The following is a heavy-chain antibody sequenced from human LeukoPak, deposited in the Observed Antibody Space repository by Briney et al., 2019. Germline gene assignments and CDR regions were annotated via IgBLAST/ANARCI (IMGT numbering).Heavy chain of an antibody. Sequence: PGRSLRLSCAASGFPFSSYGMHWVRQAPGKGLEWVAVISGGGSGTYYADSVRGRFTISRDNSKNTVYLQMNSLRAEDTAIYYCAKAVGSSGYFSRDAFDIWGQGTMVTVSS. J-gene: IGHJ3*02. CDR2: ISGGGSGT. D-gene: IGHD3-22*01. CDR3: AKAVGSSGYFSRDAFDI. CDR1: GFPFSSYG. V-gene: IGHV3-23*01.